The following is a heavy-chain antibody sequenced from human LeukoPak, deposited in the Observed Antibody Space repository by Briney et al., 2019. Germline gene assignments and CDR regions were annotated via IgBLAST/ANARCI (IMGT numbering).Heavy chain of an antibody. CDR1: GGSISSYY. CDR3: ARLCSSTSCYYTDV. D-gene: IGHD2-2*01. V-gene: IGHV4-4*09. CDR2: IYTSGST. Sequence: SETLSLTCTVSGGSISSYYWSWIRQPPGKGLEWIGYIYTSGSTNYNPSLKSRVTISVDTSKNQFSLKLGSVTAADTAVYYCARLCSSTSCYYTDVWGKGTTVTVSS. J-gene: IGHJ6*03.